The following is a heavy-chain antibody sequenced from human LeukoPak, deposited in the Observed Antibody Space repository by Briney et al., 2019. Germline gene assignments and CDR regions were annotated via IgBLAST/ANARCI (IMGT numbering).Heavy chain of an antibody. CDR1: GFTFSSYA. V-gene: IGHV3-23*01. CDR2: ISGSGGST. Sequence: GGSLRLSCAASGFTFSSYAMSWVRQAPGKGLEWVSTISGSGGSTYYADSVKGRFTISRDNSKNTVYLQLNSLRAEDTAVYYCAQRPFCRGAVCRYIDYWGQGTLVTVPS. J-gene: IGHJ4*02. D-gene: IGHD2-15*01. CDR3: AQRPFCRGAVCRYIDY.